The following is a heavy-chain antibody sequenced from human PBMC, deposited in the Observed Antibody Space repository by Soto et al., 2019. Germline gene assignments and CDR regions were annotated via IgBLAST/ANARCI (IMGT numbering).Heavy chain of an antibody. D-gene: IGHD5-12*01. J-gene: IGHJ4*02. CDR3: AAGEMATSPLSPIDY. CDR1: GYTLTELS. Sequence: QVQLVQSGAEVKKPGASVKVSCKVSGYTLTELSMHWVRQAPGKGLGWMGGFDPADGETIYAQKFQGRVTMTEDTSTDTAYMELSSLRSEDTAVYYCAAGEMATSPLSPIDYWGQGTLVTVSS. V-gene: IGHV1-24*01. CDR2: FDPADGET.